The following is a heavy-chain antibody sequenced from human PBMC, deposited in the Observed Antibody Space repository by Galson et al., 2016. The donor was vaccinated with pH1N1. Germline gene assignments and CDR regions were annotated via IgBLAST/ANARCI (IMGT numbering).Heavy chain of an antibody. CDR1: GYSFINYA. V-gene: IGHV1-3*01. Sequence: QSGAEVKQPGESLKISCKASGYSFINYAIHWVRLAPGQRLEWMGWINAANGNTRYSQNFQDRVTITRDTSASTAYLELSSLISENTSVYYCARGGTLSDFWSAYYPHGMDVWGQGTTVTVSS. CDR2: INAANGNT. J-gene: IGHJ6*02. CDR3: ARGGTLSDFWSAYYPHGMDV. D-gene: IGHD3-3*01.